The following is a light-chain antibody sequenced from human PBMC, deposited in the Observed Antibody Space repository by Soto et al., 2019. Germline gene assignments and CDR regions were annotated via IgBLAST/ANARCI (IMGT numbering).Light chain of an antibody. V-gene: IGKV2-28*01. J-gene: IGKJ1*01. Sequence: DIVMTQSSLSLPVTPGEPASISCRSSQSLLHSNGYTYLDWYVQRPGQSLQLLIYLPSNRAYGVHDRLSGSGSGTDFTLKISRVEAEDVGVYYCVKVIPPVWTFGQGTKVEI. CDR1: QSLLHSNGYTY. CDR3: VKVIPPVWT. CDR2: LPS.